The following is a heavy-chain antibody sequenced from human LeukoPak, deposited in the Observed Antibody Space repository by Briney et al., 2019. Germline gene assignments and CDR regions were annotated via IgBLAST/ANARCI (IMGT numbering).Heavy chain of an antibody. V-gene: IGHV1-46*01. J-gene: IGHJ4*02. CDR1: GYTFTNYY. D-gene: IGHD2-2*01. CDR3: ARHPSPQLHHFDY. CDR2: INPTGDST. Sequence: ASVKVSCKASGYTFTNYYIHWVRQAPGQGLEWMGIINPTGDSTGYAQKFQARVTMTRDTSTNTVYMELSSLRSEDTAVYYCARHPSPQLHHFDYWGQGTLVTVSS.